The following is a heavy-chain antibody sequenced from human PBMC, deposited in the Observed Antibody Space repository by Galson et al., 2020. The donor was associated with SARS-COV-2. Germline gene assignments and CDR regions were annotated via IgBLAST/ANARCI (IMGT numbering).Heavy chain of an antibody. Sequence: ASVKVSCKASGYTFTSYYLHWVRQAPGQGLEWVGIINPKSGGTNYAQKFEGRVTMTRDTSITTAYMELSRLRADDTAVYYCARLRYYDVLTGYIVDVWGQGTMVTVSS. CDR3: ARLRYYDVLTGYIVDV. J-gene: IGHJ6*02. V-gene: IGHV1-2*02. CDR2: INPKSGGT. D-gene: IGHD3-9*01. CDR1: GYTFTSYY.